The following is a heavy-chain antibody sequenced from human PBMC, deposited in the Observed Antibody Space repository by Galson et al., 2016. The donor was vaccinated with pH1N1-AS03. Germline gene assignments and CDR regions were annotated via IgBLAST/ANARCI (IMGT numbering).Heavy chain of an antibody. D-gene: IGHD6-6*01. CDR1: GYTSTDYN. V-gene: IGHV1-69-2*01. Sequence: VKVSCKVSGYTSTDYNMHWVQQAPGKGLEWMGLVDPDTSKTKYAEKFQGRVTITADTSRDTAYMDLSGLRSADTAIYYCATDGPRGSLSSWGQGTLVTVSS. CDR3: ATDGPRGSLSS. J-gene: IGHJ4*02. CDR2: VDPDTSKT.